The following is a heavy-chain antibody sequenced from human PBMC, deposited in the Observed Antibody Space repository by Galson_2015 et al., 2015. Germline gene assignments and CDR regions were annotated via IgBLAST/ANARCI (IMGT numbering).Heavy chain of an antibody. CDR2: ITGSGDKT. CDR3: AKAPRGADRWYFDY. J-gene: IGHJ4*02. D-gene: IGHD1-26*01. Sequence: SLRLSCAASGFTFRSYCMRWVRQAPGKGLEWVSVITGSGDKTYNADSVKGRFTISRDNSKNTLYLQMSSLRDEDTAVFYCAKAPRGADRWYFDYWGQGTLVTVSS. CDR1: GFTFRSYC. V-gene: IGHV3-23*01.